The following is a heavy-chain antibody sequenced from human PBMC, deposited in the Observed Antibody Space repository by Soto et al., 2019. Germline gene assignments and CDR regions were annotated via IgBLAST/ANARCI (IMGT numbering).Heavy chain of an antibody. CDR1: GYTFTGYY. CDR3: ARDLQSTHDYIWGSYRYFDY. J-gene: IGHJ4*02. V-gene: IGHV1-2*04. Sequence: ASVKVSCKASGYTFTGYYMHWVRQAPGQGLEWMGWINPSSGGTNYAQMFQGWVTMTRDTSISTAYMELSRLRSDDTAVYYCARDLQSTHDYIWGSYRYFDYWGQGTLVTVSS. CDR2: INPSSGGT. D-gene: IGHD3-16*02.